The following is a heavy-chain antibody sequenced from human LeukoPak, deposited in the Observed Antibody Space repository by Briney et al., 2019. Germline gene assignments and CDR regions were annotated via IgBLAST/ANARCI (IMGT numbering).Heavy chain of an antibody. CDR1: GYTFTSYD. V-gene: IGHV1-46*01. CDR3: ARDVRVAAARTLGY. Sequence: AASVKVSCKASGYTFTSYDINWVRQATGQGLGWMGIINPSGGSTSYAQKFQGRVTMTRDTSTSTVYMEPSSLRSEDTAVYYCARDVRVAAARTLGYWGQGTLVTVSS. J-gene: IGHJ4*02. CDR2: INPSGGST. D-gene: IGHD6-13*01.